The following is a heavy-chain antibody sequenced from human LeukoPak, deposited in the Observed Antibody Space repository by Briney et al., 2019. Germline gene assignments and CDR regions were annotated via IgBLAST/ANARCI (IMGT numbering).Heavy chain of an antibody. Sequence: GASVKVSCQASGYTFTGYYMHWVRQAPGQGLEWMGWINPNSGGTNYAQKFQGRVTMTRDTSISTAYMELSRLRSDDTAVYYCARDRVEIQLWLNYWGQGTLVTVSS. CDR3: ARDRVEIQLWLNY. D-gene: IGHD5-18*01. V-gene: IGHV1-2*02. J-gene: IGHJ4*02. CDR2: INPNSGGT. CDR1: GYTFTGYY.